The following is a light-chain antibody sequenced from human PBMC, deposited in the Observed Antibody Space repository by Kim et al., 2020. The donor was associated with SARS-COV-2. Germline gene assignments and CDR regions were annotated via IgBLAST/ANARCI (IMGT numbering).Light chain of an antibody. CDR2: YDS. Sequence: GKTVRITCGGNNIGSKSVHWYQQKPGQAPVLVIYYDSDRPSGIPERFSGSNSGNTATLTISRVEAGDEADYYCQVWDSSSDHPGYVFGTGTKVTVL. CDR1: NIGSKS. J-gene: IGLJ1*01. V-gene: IGLV3-21*04. CDR3: QVWDSSSDHPGYV.